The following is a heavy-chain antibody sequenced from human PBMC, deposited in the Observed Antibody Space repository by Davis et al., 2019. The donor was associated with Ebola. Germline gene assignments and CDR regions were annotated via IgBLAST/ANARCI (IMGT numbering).Heavy chain of an antibody. CDR1: GFTFSSYA. V-gene: IGHV3-72*01. CDR3: AKMIRGVPAAIFSDLDY. CDR2: MRNKANSYTT. Sequence: GESLKISCAASGFTFSSYAMHWVRQAPGKGLEWVGRMRNKANSYTTEDAASVQGTFIVSRDDSKNSLYLQMNSLRVEDTAVYYCAKMIRGVPAAIFSDLDYWGQGTLVTVSS. J-gene: IGHJ4*02. D-gene: IGHD2-2*02.